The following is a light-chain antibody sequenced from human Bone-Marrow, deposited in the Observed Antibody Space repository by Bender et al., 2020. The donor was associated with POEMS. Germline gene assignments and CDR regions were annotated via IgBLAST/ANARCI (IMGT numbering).Light chain of an antibody. CDR3: CSYAGSYNWV. CDR2: EVT. J-gene: IGLJ3*02. Sequence: QSALTQPASVSGSPGQSITISCIGTSSDVGSYHLVSWYQQYPGKAPKLLIYEVTNRPSGVSNRFSGSKSGNTASLTISGLQAEDEAEYYCCSYAGSYNWVFGGGTKLTVL. V-gene: IGLV2-23*02. CDR1: SSDVGSYHL.